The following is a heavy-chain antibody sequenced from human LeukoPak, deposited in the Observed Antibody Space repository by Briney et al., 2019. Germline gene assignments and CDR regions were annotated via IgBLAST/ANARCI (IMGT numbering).Heavy chain of an antibody. CDR1: GFFFSSYN. J-gene: IGHJ5*02. CDR3: AKDLAPIAAAGPNWFDP. D-gene: IGHD6-13*01. V-gene: IGHV3-21*01. Sequence: GGSLRLSCAASGFFFSSYNMNWVRQAPGKGLECVASISSGSSHTYYADSVKGRFTISRDNAKNSVYLQMNILRAEDTAVYYCAKDLAPIAAAGPNWFDPWGQGTLVTVSS. CDR2: ISSGSSHT.